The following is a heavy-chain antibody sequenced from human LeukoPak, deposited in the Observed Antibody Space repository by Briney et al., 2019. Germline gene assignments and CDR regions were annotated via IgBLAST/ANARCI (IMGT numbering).Heavy chain of an antibody. CDR1: GGSISSSSYY. D-gene: IGHD5-24*01. CDR2: IYYSGST. Sequence: SETLCLSCTVSGGSISSSSYYWGWIRQPPGKGLEWIGSIYYSGSTYYNPSLKSRVTISVDTSKNQFSLKLSSVTAADTAVYYCARRRMAAWFDPWGQGTQVTVSS. J-gene: IGHJ5*02. CDR3: ARRRMAAWFDP. V-gene: IGHV4-39*01.